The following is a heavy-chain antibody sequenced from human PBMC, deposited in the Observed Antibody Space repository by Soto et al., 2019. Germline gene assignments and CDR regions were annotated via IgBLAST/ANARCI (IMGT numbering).Heavy chain of an antibody. J-gene: IGHJ4*02. Sequence: GGSLRLSCAASGFTFSKYSMSWVRQAPGKGLEWVSSISSSGSYIYYVDSVKGRFTISRDNAKNSLYLQMNSLRAEDTAVYYCANDLVRGVPFWGQGTPVTVSS. CDR2: ISSSGSYI. V-gene: IGHV3-21*01. CDR3: ANDLVRGVPF. D-gene: IGHD3-10*01. CDR1: GFTFSKYS.